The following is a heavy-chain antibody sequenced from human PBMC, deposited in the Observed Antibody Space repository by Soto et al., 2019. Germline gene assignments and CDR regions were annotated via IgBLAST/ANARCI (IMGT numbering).Heavy chain of an antibody. D-gene: IGHD3-10*01. CDR2: ISNSGNSGNT. J-gene: IGHJ6*02. CDR3: ARDLLGIRGVIYYYYGMDV. Sequence: PSETLSLTCTVSGGSISSGDSYWSGVRQPPGKGLEWIGFISNSGNSGNTYYNPSIKSRFTRAVATSKNQFSLKLSSVTAADTPVYYCARDLLGIRGVIYYYYGMDVWGQGTTVTVSS. CDR1: GGSISSGDSY. V-gene: IGHV4-30-4*01.